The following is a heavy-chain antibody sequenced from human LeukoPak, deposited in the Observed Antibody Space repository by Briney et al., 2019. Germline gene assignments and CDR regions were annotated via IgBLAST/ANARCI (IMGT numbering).Heavy chain of an antibody. Sequence: PSETLSLTCTVSGYSISSGFYWGWIRQSPGKGPEWIGDANHHGITNFNPSLKSRVTISIDTSKNQVSLKLTSVTAADTAVYFCARGRGYSGNSLDTKVTHDAFDIWGQGTTVTVSS. CDR2: ANHHGIT. CDR1: GYSISSGFY. J-gene: IGHJ3*02. CDR3: ARGRGYSGNSLDTKVTHDAFDI. V-gene: IGHV4-38-2*02. D-gene: IGHD5-12*01.